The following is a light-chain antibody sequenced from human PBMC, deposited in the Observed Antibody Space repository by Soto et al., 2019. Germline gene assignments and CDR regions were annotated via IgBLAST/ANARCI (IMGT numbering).Light chain of an antibody. V-gene: IGKV1-5*03. Sequence: DIQMTQSPSTLSASVGDRVTITCRASQSISSWLAWYQQKPGRAPKLLIYKASSLETGVSSRFSGSGSGTEFTLIISSLQPDDFASYYCQQYGRSSPWTFGQGTKVEIK. CDR3: QQYGRSSPWT. J-gene: IGKJ1*01. CDR2: KAS. CDR1: QSISSW.